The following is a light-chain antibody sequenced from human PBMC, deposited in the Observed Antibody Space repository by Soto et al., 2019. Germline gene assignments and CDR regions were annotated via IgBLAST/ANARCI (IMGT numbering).Light chain of an antibody. CDR3: CSSAPESTYV. J-gene: IGLJ1*01. V-gene: IGLV2-23*01. CDR2: KGT. Sequence: QSALTQPASVSGSPGQSITISCTGVSSDVGGYNYVSWYQQFPGKVPKLIIYKGTQRPSGVSNRFSGSTSGNAASLTISALQADDEADYFCCSSAPESTYVFGTGTKVTVL. CDR1: SSDVGGYNY.